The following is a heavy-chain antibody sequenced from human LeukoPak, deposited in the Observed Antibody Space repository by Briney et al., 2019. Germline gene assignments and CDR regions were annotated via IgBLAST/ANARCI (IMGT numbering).Heavy chain of an antibody. J-gene: IGHJ4*02. Sequence: GGSLRLSCAASEFIFSSYAMSWVRQAPGKGLEWISRISGSGAGTYYSASVRGRFTISRDNSKNTLYLQMNSLRAEDTAVYYCAKDLLDQWLEDDYRGQGTLVTVSS. V-gene: IGHV3-23*01. CDR3: AKDLLDQWLEDDY. CDR2: ISGSGAGT. CDR1: EFIFSSYA. D-gene: IGHD6-19*01.